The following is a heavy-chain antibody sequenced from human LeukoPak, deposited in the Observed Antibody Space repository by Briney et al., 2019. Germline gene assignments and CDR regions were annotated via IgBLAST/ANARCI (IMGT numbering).Heavy chain of an antibody. CDR1: GFTFSSYW. V-gene: IGHV3-7*01. Sequence: AGCLRLSCAASGFTFSSYWMTWVRQAPGKGLEWVANIMQHGSEKYYVDSVEGRFTISRDNAKNSLSLQMNSLRAEDTAVYYCARSSQQCSSTSCYVGVLEHWGPGTLVTVSS. CDR2: IMQHGSEK. CDR3: ARSSQQCSSTSCYVGVLEH. J-gene: IGHJ4*02. D-gene: IGHD2-2*01.